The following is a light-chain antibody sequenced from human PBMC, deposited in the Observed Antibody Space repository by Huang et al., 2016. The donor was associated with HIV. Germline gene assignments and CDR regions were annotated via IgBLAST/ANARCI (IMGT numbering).Light chain of an antibody. Sequence: DIQMTQSPSSLSASVGDRVTITCQASQDIAKYLNWYQQKPGQAPKLLIYDASTLETGVPSRFSGSASGTDFTFTISGLQPEDIATYYCQQYDSLPPWTFGQGTRVEIK. J-gene: IGKJ1*01. CDR2: DAS. V-gene: IGKV1-33*01. CDR1: QDIAKY. CDR3: QQYDSLPPWT.